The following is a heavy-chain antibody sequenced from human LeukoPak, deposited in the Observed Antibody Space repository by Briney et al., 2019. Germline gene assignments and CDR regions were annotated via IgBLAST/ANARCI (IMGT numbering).Heavy chain of an antibody. CDR2: MYSDGSST. V-gene: IGHV3-74*01. D-gene: IGHD2-21*02. CDR3: ATPVTLTPT. Sequence: GGSLRLSCAASGFSFSTRGMHWVRQAPGKGLVWVSRMYSDGSSTSYADSVKDRLTISRDNSNNTLYLQMNSLRAEDTAVYYCATPVTLTPTWGAGDLVTVSP. CDR1: GFSFSTRG. J-gene: IGHJ5*01.